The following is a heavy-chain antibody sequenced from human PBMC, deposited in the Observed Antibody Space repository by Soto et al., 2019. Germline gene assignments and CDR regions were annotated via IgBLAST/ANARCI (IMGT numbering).Heavy chain of an antibody. CDR1: GGSFSDDASSSDWY. CDR2: IDRSGRT. D-gene: IGHD1-26*01. CDR3: ASGGSRGGPFDY. Sequence: SETLSLTCAVYGGSFSDDASSSDWYWNWIRQSPGKGLEWIGEIDRSGRTKYNPSLKSRVSISVDTSKNQFSLKLSSVTAADTAVYYCASGGSRGGPFDYWGQGTLVTVSS. J-gene: IGHJ4*02. V-gene: IGHV4-34*01.